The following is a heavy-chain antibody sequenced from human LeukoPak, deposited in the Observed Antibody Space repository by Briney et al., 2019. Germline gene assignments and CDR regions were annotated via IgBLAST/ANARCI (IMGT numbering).Heavy chain of an antibody. J-gene: IGHJ4*02. V-gene: IGHV3-7*01. Sequence: PGGSLRLSCAASGFTFSSYWMNWVRQAPGKGLEWVANIKQDGSEKYYVDSVKGRFTISRDNAKNSLYLQMNSLRAEDTAVYYCARDQDYDFWSGYYPVDYWGQGTLVTVSS. D-gene: IGHD3-3*01. CDR3: ARDQDYDFWSGYYPVDY. CDR2: IKQDGSEK. CDR1: GFTFSSYW.